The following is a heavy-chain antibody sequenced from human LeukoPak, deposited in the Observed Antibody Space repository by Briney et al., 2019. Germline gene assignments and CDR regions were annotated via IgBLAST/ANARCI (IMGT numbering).Heavy chain of an antibody. CDR1: GFTFSNSG. D-gene: IGHD2/OR15-2a*01. CDR3: ANNRASLDY. V-gene: IGHV3-7*02. CDR2: INQDGSEK. J-gene: IGHJ4*02. Sequence: GGSLRLSCAASGFTFSNSGMSWVRQAPGKGLEWVANINQDGSEKNCVDSVKGRFTISRDNAKNSLYLQMNSLRAEDTAVYYCANNRASLDYWGQGTLSPSPQ.